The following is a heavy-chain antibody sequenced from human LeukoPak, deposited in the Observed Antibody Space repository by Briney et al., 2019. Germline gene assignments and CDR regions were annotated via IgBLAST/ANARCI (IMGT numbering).Heavy chain of an antibody. J-gene: IGHJ5*02. CDR3: ASGSSSYNWFDP. Sequence: SETLSLTCAVYGGSFSGYYWSWIRLPPGKGLEWIGEINHSGSTNYNPSLKSRVTISVDTSKNQFSLKLSSVTAADTAVYYCASGSSSYNWFDPWGQGTLVTVSS. CDR2: INHSGST. CDR1: GGSFSGYY. D-gene: IGHD6-13*01. V-gene: IGHV4-34*01.